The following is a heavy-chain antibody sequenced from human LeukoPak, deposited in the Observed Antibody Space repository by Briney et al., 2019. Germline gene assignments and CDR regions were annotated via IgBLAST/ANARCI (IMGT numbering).Heavy chain of an antibody. CDR1: GFTFSSYA. Sequence: GGSLRLSCAASGFTFSSYAMHWVRQAPGKGLEWVAVISYDGSNKYYADSVKGRFTISRDNSKNTLYLQMNSLRAEDTAVYYCAKARYSSGWDYFDYWGQGTLVTVSS. CDR3: AKARYSSGWDYFDY. J-gene: IGHJ4*02. CDR2: ISYDGSNK. D-gene: IGHD6-19*01. V-gene: IGHV3-30-3*01.